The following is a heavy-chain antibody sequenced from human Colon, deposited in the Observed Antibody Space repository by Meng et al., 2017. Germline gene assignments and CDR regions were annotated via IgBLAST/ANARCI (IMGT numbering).Heavy chain of an antibody. Sequence: SETLSLTCTVSGGSIRSGDYYWSWVRQPAGKGLEWIGHISSTGSTYYNPSLKSRVTFSLDTSRNQFSLNLLSVTAADTAVYYCAKGGASGPNWFDPWGQGTLVTGYS. V-gene: IGHV4-61*09. CDR1: GGSIRSGDYY. CDR3: AKGGASGPNWFDP. J-gene: IGHJ5*02. CDR2: ISSTGST. D-gene: IGHD3-10*01.